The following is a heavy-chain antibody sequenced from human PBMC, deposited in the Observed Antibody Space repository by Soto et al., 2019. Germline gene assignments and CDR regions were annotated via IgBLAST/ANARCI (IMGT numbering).Heavy chain of an antibody. CDR2: ICWNSGSI. CDR1: GFTFDDYA. CDR3: AKGPIVVVTEYYFDY. V-gene: IGHV3-9*01. Sequence: EVQLVESGGGLVQPGRSLRLSCAASGFTFDDYAMHWVRQAPGKGLEWVSGICWNSGSIGYADSVKGRFTISRDNAKNSLYLQMNSLRAEDTALYYCAKGPIVVVTEYYFDYWGQGTLVTVSS. J-gene: IGHJ4*02. D-gene: IGHD2-21*02.